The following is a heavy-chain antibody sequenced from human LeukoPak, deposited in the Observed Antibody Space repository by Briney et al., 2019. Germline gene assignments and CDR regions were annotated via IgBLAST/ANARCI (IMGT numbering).Heavy chain of an antibody. V-gene: IGHV4-34*01. CDR3: ARGEGYSYGYDYYYYYYMDV. J-gene: IGHJ6*03. D-gene: IGHD5-18*01. CDR1: GGSIDTCY. Sequence: PSETLSLTCTVSGGSIDTCYWNWIRQPPGKGLEWIGEINHSGSTNYNPSLKSRVTISVDTSKNQFSLKLSSVTAADTAVYYCARGEGYSYGYDYYYYYYMDVWGKGTTVTVSS. CDR2: INHSGST.